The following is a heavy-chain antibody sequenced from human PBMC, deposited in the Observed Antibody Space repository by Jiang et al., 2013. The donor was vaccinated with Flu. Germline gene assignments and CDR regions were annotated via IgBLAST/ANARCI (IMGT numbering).Heavy chain of an antibody. CDR2: IKQDGSEK. Sequence: VQLLESGGGLVQPGGSLRLSCAASGFTFSSYWMSWVRQAPGKGLEWVANIKQDGSEKYYVDSVKGRFTISRDNAKNSLYLQMNSLRAEDTAVYYCARVGITMVRGVLALFDYWGQGTLVTVS. CDR3: ARVGITMVRGVLALFDY. CDR1: GFTFSSYW. J-gene: IGHJ4*02. D-gene: IGHD3-10*01. V-gene: IGHV3-7*01.